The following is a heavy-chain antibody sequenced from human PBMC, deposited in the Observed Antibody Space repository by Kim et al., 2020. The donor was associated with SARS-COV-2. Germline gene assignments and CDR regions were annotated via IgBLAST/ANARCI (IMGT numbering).Heavy chain of an antibody. V-gene: IGHV4-4*02. J-gene: IGHJ4*02. D-gene: IGHD3-10*01. CDR1: GGSISSSNW. CDR2: IYHSGST. Sequence: SETLSLTCAVSGGSISSSNWWSWVRQPPGKGLEWIGEIYHSGSTNYNPSLKSRVTISVDKSKNQFSLKLSSVTAADTAVYYCARAGYGSGSYYIGGEDYWGQGTLVTVSS. CDR3: ARAGYGSGSYYIGGEDY.